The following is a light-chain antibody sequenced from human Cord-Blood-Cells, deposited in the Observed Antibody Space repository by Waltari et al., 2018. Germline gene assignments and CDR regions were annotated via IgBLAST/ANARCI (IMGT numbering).Light chain of an antibody. CDR2: EDN. Sequence: NFMLTQPHSVSESPGKTVTISCTRSSGSIASNHVQWYQQRPGSAPTTVIYEDNQRPSGVPVRFSGSIDSSSNSASLTISGLKTEDEADYYCQSYDSSNLWVFGGGTKLTVL. CDR1: SGSIASNH. J-gene: IGLJ3*02. V-gene: IGLV6-57*03. CDR3: QSYDSSNLWV.